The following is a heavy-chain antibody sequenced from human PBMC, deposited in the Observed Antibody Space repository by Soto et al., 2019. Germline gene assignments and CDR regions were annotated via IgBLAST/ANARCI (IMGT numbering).Heavy chain of an antibody. CDR3: ARDKITVLFDY. D-gene: IGHD3-10*01. V-gene: IGHV4-34*01. CDR1: GVFFSGYY. J-gene: IGHJ4*02. CDR2: INHSGST. Sequence: SETLSLTCAVYGVFFSGYYWTLIRQPPGTGLEWIGEINHSGSTNYNPSLKSRVTISVDTSKNQFSLKLTSVTAADTAVYYCARDKITVLFDYWGQGTLVT.